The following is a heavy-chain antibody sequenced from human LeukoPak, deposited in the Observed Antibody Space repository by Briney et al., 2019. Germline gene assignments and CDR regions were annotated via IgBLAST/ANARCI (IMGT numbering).Heavy chain of an antibody. J-gene: IGHJ5*02. CDR2: INPNSGGT. D-gene: IGHD2-2*01. CDR1: GYTFTGYY. Sequence: ASVKVSCKASGYTFTGYYMHWVRQAPGQGLEWMGWINPNSGGTNYEQKFQGRVTMTRDTSISTAYMELSRLRSDDTAVYYCARDGDIAVVPAAMSWFDPWGQGTLVTVSS. CDR3: ARDGDIAVVPAAMSWFDP. V-gene: IGHV1-2*02.